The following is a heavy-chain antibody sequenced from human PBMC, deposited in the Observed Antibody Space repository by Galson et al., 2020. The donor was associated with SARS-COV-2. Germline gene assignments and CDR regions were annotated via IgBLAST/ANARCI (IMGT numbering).Heavy chain of an antibody. CDR3: ARTYGSGSFGWFDP. V-gene: IGHV3-33*01. D-gene: IGHD3-10*01. CDR2: IWYDGSNK. Sequence: GGSLRLSCAASGFTFSSYGMHWVRQAPDNGLEWVAVIWYDGSNKYYADSVKGRFTISRDNSTNTLYLQMNSLRAEDTAVYYCARTYGSGSFGWFDPWGQGTLVTVSS. CDR1: GFTFSSYG. J-gene: IGHJ5*02.